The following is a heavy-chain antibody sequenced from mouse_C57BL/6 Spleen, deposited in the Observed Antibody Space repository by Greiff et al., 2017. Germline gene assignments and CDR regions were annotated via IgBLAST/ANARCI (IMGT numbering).Heavy chain of an antibody. CDR2: IDPETGGT. CDR3: TRGFITTVHYAMDY. J-gene: IGHJ4*01. D-gene: IGHD1-1*01. CDR1: GYTFTDYE. Sequence: VKLMESGAELVRPGASVTLSCKASGYTFTDYEMHWVKQTPVHGLEWIGAIDPETGGTAYNQKFKGKAILTADKSASTSYMELRSLTSEDSAVYYCTRGFITTVHYAMDYWGQGTSVTVSS. V-gene: IGHV1-15*01.